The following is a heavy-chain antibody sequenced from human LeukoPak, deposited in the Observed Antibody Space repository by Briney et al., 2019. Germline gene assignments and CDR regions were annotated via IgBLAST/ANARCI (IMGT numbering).Heavy chain of an antibody. Sequence: GASVKVSCKASGGTFSSYAISWVRQAPGQGLEWMGRIIPILGIANYAQKFQGRVTITADKSTSTAYMELSSLRSEDTAVYYCARVFYGDRGYYFDYWGQGTLVTVSS. CDR3: ARVFYGDRGYYFDY. CDR1: GGTFSSYA. CDR2: IIPILGIA. V-gene: IGHV1-69*04. J-gene: IGHJ4*02. D-gene: IGHD4-17*01.